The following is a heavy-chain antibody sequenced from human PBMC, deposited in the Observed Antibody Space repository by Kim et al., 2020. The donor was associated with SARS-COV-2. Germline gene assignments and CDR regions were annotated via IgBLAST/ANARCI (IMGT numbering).Heavy chain of an antibody. D-gene: IGHD5-12*01. Sequence: SETLSLTCAVYGGSFSGYYWSWIRQPPGKGLEWIGAINHSGSTNYNPSLKSRVTISVDTSKNQFSLKLSSVTAADTAVYYCARGRPPNYSGYLNWFDPWGQGTLVTVSS. J-gene: IGHJ5*02. CDR3: ARGRPPNYSGYLNWFDP. V-gene: IGHV4-34*01. CDR1: GGSFSGYY. CDR2: INHSGST.